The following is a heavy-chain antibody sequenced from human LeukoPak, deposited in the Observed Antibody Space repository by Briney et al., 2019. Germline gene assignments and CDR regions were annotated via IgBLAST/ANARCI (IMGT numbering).Heavy chain of an antibody. V-gene: IGHV3-21*01. CDR2: VSSSGGYV. D-gene: IGHD3-10*01. J-gene: IGHJ4*02. Sequence: GGSLRLSCAASGFTFSSYSMNWVRQAPGKGLEWVASVSSSGGYVYYADSVRGRFTVSKDNAENSVYLQMNSLRAEDAAVYYCTRAAGEWFGEFHYWGQGTLVTVSS. CDR1: GFTFSSYS. CDR3: TRAAGEWFGEFHY.